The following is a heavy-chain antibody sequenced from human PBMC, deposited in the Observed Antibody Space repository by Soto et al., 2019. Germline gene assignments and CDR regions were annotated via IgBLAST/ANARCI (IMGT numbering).Heavy chain of an antibody. J-gene: IGHJ4*02. Sequence: ASVKVXCKASGGTXSSYAISWVRQAPGQGLEWMGGIIPIFGTANYAQKFQGRVTITADESTSTAYMELSSLRSEDTAVYYCARLGELSYFDYWGQGTLVTVSS. CDR2: IIPIFGTA. CDR1: GGTXSSYA. CDR3: ARLGELSYFDY. D-gene: IGHD3-16*02. V-gene: IGHV1-69*13.